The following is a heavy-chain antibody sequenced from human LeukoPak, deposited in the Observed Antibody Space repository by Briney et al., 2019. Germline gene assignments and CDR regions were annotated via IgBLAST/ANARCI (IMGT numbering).Heavy chain of an antibody. V-gene: IGHV4-34*01. Sequence: SETLSLTCAVYGGSFTDYYWSWIRHLPGKGLEWIGEIHHRAGANYNPSLWGRVTISADTSKNQFSLHLTSVTAADTATFYCARGPVRDDGLTGISYYFGLDVWGHGTTVAVFS. J-gene: IGHJ6*02. CDR2: IHHRAGA. CDR3: ARGPVRDDGLTGISYYFGLDV. CDR1: GGSFTDYY. D-gene: IGHD2-21*02.